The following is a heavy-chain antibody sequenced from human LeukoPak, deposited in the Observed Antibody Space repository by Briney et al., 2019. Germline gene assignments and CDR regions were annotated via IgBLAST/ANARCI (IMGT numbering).Heavy chain of an antibody. J-gene: IGHJ4*02. Sequence: SQTLSLTCAVSGGSISSGGYSWSWIRQPPGTGLEWIGYIYHSGSTYYNPSLKSRVTISVDRSKNQFSLKLSSVTAADTAVYYCARALPGDLGSYFDYWGQGTLVTVSS. CDR3: ARALPGDLGSYFDY. D-gene: IGHD7-27*01. CDR2: IYHSGST. CDR1: GGSISSGGYS. V-gene: IGHV4-30-2*01.